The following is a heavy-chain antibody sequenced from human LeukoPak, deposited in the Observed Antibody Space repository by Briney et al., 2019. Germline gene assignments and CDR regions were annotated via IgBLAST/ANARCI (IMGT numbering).Heavy chain of an antibody. CDR2: IYYSGST. J-gene: IGHJ5*02. CDR1: GGSISSSSYY. V-gene: IGHV4-39*01. CDR3: ARLAVRNTIFGARPRWFDP. Sequence: PSETLSLTGTVSGGSISSSSYYWDWIRQPPGKGLEWIGSIYYSGSTYYNPSLKSRVTISVDTSKNQFSLKLSSVTAADTAVYYCARLAVRNTIFGARPRWFDPWGQGTLVTVSS. D-gene: IGHD3-3*01.